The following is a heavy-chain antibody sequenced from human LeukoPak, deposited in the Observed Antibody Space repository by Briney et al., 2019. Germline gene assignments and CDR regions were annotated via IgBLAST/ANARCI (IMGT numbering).Heavy chain of an antibody. D-gene: IGHD1-26*01. CDR3: AKEVIVGVSFDY. Sequence: PGGSLRLSCAASGFTFSSYAMGWVRQAPGKGLEWVAAISGSGGSTYYAGPVKGRFTISRDNFKNTLYLQMNSLRAEDTAVYYCAKEVIVGVSFDYWGQGTLVTVSS. V-gene: IGHV3-23*01. CDR2: ISGSGGST. J-gene: IGHJ4*02. CDR1: GFTFSSYA.